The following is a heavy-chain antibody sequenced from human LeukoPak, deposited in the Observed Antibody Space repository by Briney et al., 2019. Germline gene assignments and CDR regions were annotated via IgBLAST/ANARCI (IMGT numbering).Heavy chain of an antibody. CDR2: IYYSGST. CDR1: GGSISSGGYY. CDR3: AREVGYDYVWGSYRAALDY. V-gene: IGHV4-31*03. J-gene: IGHJ4*02. Sequence: SETLSLTCTVSGGSISSGGYYWSWIRQHPGKGLEWIGYIYYSGSTYYNPSLKSRVTISVDTSKNQFSLKLSSVTAADTAVYYCAREVGYDYVWGSYRAALDYWGQGTLVTVSS. D-gene: IGHD3-16*02.